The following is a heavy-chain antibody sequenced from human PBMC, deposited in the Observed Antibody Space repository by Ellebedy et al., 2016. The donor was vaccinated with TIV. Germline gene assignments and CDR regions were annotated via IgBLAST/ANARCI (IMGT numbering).Heavy chain of an antibody. CDR2: IYYSGST. V-gene: IGHV4-39*01. CDR3: ASAQYQTDAFDI. D-gene: IGHD2-2*01. CDR1: GGSISSSSYY. Sequence: MPSETLSLTCTVSGGSISSSSYYWGWIRQPPGKGLEWIGSIYYSGSTYYNPSLKSRVTISVDTSKNQFSLKLSSVTAADTAVYYCASAQYQTDAFDIWGQGTMVTVSS. J-gene: IGHJ3*02.